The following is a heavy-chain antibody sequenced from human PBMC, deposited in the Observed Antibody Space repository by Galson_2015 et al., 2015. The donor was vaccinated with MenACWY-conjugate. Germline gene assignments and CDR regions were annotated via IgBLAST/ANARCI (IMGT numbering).Heavy chain of an antibody. D-gene: IGHD2-21*02. Sequence: SVKVSCKASGFTFTSSAMQWVRQARGQRLEWIGWIVVGSGNTNYAQKFQERVTITRDMSTSTAYMELSSLRSEDTAVYYCAADGNCGGDCYREENYYGMDVWGQGTTVTVSS. CDR1: GFTFTSSA. CDR3: AADGNCGGDCYREENYYGMDV. V-gene: IGHV1-58*02. CDR2: IVVGSGNT. J-gene: IGHJ6*02.